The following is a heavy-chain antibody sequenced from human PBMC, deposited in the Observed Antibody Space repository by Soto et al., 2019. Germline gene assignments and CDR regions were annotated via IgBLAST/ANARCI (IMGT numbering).Heavy chain of an antibody. V-gene: IGHV1-18*04. CDR3: ARGGDLQDYDFWSGPRSIMWFDP. Sequence: GASVKVSCKASGYTFTSYGISWVRQAPGQGLEWMGWISAYNGNTNYAQKLQGRVTMTTDTSTSTAYMELRSLRSDDTAVYYCARGGDLQDYDFWSGPRSIMWFDPWGQGTLVTVSS. CDR2: ISAYNGNT. J-gene: IGHJ5*02. CDR1: GYTFTSYG. D-gene: IGHD3-3*01.